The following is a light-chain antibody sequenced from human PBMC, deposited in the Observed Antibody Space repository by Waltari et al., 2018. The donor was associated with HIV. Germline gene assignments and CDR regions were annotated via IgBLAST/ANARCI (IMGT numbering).Light chain of an antibody. CDR1: ISDIGIYDL. V-gene: IGLV2-14*01. CDR3: SSYTDSDTLL. Sequence: QSALTQPASVSGSPGQSITISCPGDISDIGIYDLVSWYQKYPGKAPQLIIYGVNTRPSGISNRFSGSKSGNTASLTISALQGDDEADYYCSSYTDSDTLLFGGGTKLTVL. J-gene: IGLJ2*01. CDR2: GVN.